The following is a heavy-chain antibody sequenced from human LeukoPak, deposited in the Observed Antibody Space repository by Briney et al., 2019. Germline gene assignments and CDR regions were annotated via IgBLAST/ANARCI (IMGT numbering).Heavy chain of an antibody. Sequence: PGGSLRLSCAASGFSFSSYEMNWVRQAPGKGLEWVSYISSSGSTIYYADSVKGRFTISRDNAKNSLYLQMNSLRAEDTAVYYCAELGITMIGGVWGKGTTVTIPS. J-gene: IGHJ6*04. CDR3: AELGITMIGGV. V-gene: IGHV3-48*03. CDR1: GFSFSSYE. D-gene: IGHD3-10*02. CDR2: ISSSGSTI.